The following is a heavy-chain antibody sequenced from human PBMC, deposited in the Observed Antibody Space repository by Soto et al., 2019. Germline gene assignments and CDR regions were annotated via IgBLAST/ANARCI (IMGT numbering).Heavy chain of an antibody. D-gene: IGHD1-1*01. Sequence: QVHLVQSGAEVKKPGASVKVSCKGSGYAFTTYGITWVRQAPGQGLEWMGWISAHNGNTNYAQKLQGRVTVTRDTSTSTAYMELRSLRSEDTAVYYSARGGYGDYWGQGALVTASS. J-gene: IGHJ4*02. CDR2: ISAHNGNT. CDR1: GYAFTTYG. V-gene: IGHV1-18*01. CDR3: ARGGYGDY.